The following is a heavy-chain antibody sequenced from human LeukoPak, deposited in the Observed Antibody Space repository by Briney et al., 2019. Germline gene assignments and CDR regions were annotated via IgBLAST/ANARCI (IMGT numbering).Heavy chain of an antibody. CDR2: ISTSGST. CDR1: GGSIASANYY. Sequence: SQTLSLTCTVSGGSIASANYYWTWIRQPAGKGLEWIGRISTSGSTNYNPSLKSRVTISVDSSKNQFSLKLSSVTAADTAVYYCARHYAVLYYFDYWGQGTLVTVSS. CDR3: ARHYAVLYYFDY. V-gene: IGHV4-61*02. J-gene: IGHJ4*02. D-gene: IGHD2/OR15-2a*01.